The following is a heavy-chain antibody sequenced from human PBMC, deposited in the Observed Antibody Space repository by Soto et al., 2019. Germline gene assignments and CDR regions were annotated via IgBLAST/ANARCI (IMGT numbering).Heavy chain of an antibody. J-gene: IGHJ6*03. CDR1: GFTFDDYA. Sequence: GGSLRLSCAASGFTFDDYAIHWVRQAPGKGLEWVSGISWNSGSIGYADSVKGRFTISRDNAKNSLYLQMNSLRTEDTALYFCAKDNGPNYYYYYMDVWGKGTTVTVSS. CDR2: ISWNSGSI. V-gene: IGHV3-9*01. CDR3: AKDNGPNYYYYYMDV.